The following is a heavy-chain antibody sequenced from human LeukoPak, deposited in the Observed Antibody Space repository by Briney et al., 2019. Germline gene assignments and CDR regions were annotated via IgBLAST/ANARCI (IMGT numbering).Heavy chain of an antibody. Sequence: GGSLRLSCAASGFTFSSYGMPWFRKAPGKGLEWVAVISYDGSNKYYADSVKGRFTISTDNSKNTLYLQMNSLRPQDTALYYFSYESGGYNHFDYWGQGTLVTVSS. CDR3: SYESGGYNHFDY. V-gene: IGHV3-30*03. D-gene: IGHD3-22*01. CDR1: GFTFSSYG. J-gene: IGHJ4*02. CDR2: ISYDGSNK.